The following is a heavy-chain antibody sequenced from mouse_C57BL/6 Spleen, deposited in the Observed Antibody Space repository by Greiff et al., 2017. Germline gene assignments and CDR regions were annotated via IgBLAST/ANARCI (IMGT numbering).Heavy chain of an antibody. J-gene: IGHJ2*01. V-gene: IGHV1-69*01. D-gene: IGHD1-1*01. Sequence: VQLQQPGAELVMPGASVKLSCKASGYTFTSYWMHWVKQRPGQGLEWIGEIDPSDSYTNYNQKFKGKSTLTVDKSSSTAYMQLSSLTSEDSAVYYCARLLRSHYFDYWGQGTTLTVSS. CDR1: GYTFTSYW. CDR2: IDPSDSYT. CDR3: ARLLRSHYFDY.